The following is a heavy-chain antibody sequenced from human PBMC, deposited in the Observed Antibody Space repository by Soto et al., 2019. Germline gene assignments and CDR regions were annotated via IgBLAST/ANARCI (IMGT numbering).Heavy chain of an antibody. CDR1: GDSISGHY. CDR3: ARENDYYYSAKDV. Sequence: PSETLSPTCNVSGDSISGHYCTLSRQPAGEALECIGCIYSTGTTVYSPSLKSRVTMSVDTFKNHVYQNLKSVTAADTAIYYCARENDYYYSAKDVWGQGTTVTVSS. V-gene: IGHV4-4*07. CDR2: IYSTGTT. J-gene: IGHJ6*02. D-gene: IGHD3-16*01.